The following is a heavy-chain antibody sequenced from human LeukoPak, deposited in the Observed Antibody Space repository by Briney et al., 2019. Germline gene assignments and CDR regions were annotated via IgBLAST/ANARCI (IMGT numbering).Heavy chain of an antibody. CDR2: ISSSGSTI. D-gene: IGHD3-10*01. CDR1: GFTFSDYY. V-gene: IGHV3-11*01. J-gene: IGHJ4*02. CDR3: AKRGVVIRVILVGFHKEAYYFDS. Sequence: GGSLRLSCAASGFTFSDYYMSWIRQAPGKGLEWVSYISSSGSTIYYADSVKGRFTISRDNPKNTLYLQMNSLRAEDTAVYFCAKRGVVIRVILVGFHKEAYYFDSWGQGALVTVSS.